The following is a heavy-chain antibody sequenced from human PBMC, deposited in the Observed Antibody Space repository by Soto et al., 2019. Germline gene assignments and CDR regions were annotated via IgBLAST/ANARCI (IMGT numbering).Heavy chain of an antibody. CDR2: INPNSGGT. J-gene: IGHJ6*03. Sequence: GASVKVSCKASGYTFTGYYMHWVRQAPGQGLEWMGWINPNSGGTNYAQKFQGWVTMTRDTSISTAYMELSRLRSDDTAVYYCARSRSGSSSHYYYYYYMDVWGKGTTVTVSS. CDR3: ARSRSGSSSHYYYYYYMDV. CDR1: GYTFTGYY. D-gene: IGHD6-6*01. V-gene: IGHV1-2*04.